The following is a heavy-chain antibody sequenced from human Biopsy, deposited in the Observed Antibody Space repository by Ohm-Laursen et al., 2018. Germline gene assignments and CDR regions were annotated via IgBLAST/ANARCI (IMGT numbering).Heavy chain of an antibody. J-gene: IGHJ5*02. CDR1: GGSISSSTTYY. V-gene: IGHV4-39*01. Sequence: SETLSLTCTVSGGSISSSTTYYWPWLRQPPGKGLEWIWSIYNTETTFYNPSLKSLATISVDNSTNLFSLKVSSVTAADTALYFCARHPTGFWFDPWGHGTLVTVSS. CDR2: IYNTETT. CDR3: ARHPTGFWFDP.